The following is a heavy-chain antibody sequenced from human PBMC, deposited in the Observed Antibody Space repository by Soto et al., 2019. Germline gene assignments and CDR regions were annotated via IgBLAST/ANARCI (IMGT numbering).Heavy chain of an antibody. Sequence: QVQLVQSGAEVKKPGASVKVSCKASGYTFTSYDINWVRQATGQGLEWMGWMNPNSGNTGYAQKFQGRVTITADESTSTAYMELSSLRSEDTAVYYCARDPRGSYGDYVNDYWGQGTLVTVSS. CDR3: ARDPRGSYGDYVNDY. CDR1: GYTFTSYD. D-gene: IGHD4-17*01. J-gene: IGHJ4*02. CDR2: MNPNSGNT. V-gene: IGHV1-8*01.